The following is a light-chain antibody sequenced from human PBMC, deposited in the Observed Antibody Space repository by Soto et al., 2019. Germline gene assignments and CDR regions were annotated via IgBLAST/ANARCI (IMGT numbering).Light chain of an antibody. V-gene: IGLV2-14*01. Sequence: QSVLTQPASVSGSPGQSITISCTGTSSDAGGYNYVSWYQQHPGKAPKLMIYEVSNRPSGVSNRFSGSKSGNTASLTISVLQAEDEADYYCSSYTRSSTLVFGGGTKLTVL. J-gene: IGLJ2*01. CDR3: SSYTRSSTLV. CDR1: SSDAGGYNY. CDR2: EVS.